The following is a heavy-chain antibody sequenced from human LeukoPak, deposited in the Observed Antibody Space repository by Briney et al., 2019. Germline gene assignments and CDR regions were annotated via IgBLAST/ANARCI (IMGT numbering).Heavy chain of an antibody. V-gene: IGHV3-23*01. D-gene: IGHD3-22*01. Sequence: GGSLRLSCAASGFTFSTYAMSWVRQAPGKGLEWVSGIRGSGVSTYYADSVKGRFTISRDNSKNTLYLQMKSLRTEDTAVYYCAKGGSSGSSSDNWGQGTLVTVSS. CDR2: IRGSGVST. CDR3: AKGGSSGSSSDN. CDR1: GFTFSTYA. J-gene: IGHJ4*02.